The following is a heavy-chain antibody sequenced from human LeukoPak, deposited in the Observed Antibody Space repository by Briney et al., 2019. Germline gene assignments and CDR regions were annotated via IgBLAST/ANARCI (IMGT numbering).Heavy chain of an antibody. CDR2: ISGSTGST. CDR1: GFNFSSYA. CDR3: AKDRRSGYSSSWYYFDY. D-gene: IGHD6-13*01. V-gene: IGHV3-23*01. Sequence: GGSLRLPCAASGFNFSSYAMSWVRQAQGKGLEWVSTISGSTGSTYYADSVKGRFTIPRDNFKNTLYLQMNSLRAEDTALYYCAKDRRSGYSSSWYYFDYWGQGTLVTVSS. J-gene: IGHJ4*02.